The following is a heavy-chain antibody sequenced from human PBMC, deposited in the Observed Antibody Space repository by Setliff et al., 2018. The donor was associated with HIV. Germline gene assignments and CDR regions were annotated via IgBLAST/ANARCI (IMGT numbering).Heavy chain of an antibody. Sequence: PSETLSLTCTVSGGSISSGGYYWSWIRQHPGKGLEWIGYISYSGSTYYNPSNPSLKSRVTISVDTSKNQFSLKLSSVTAADTAVYYCARMPSDNDSSWLPWYFDLWGRGTLVTVSS. D-gene: IGHD6-13*01. CDR3: ARMPSDNDSSWLPWYFDL. V-gene: IGHV4-31*03. J-gene: IGHJ2*01. CDR2: ISYSGST. CDR1: GGSISSGGYY.